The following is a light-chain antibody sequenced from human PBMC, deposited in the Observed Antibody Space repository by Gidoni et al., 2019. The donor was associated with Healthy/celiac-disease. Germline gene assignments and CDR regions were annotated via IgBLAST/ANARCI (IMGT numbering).Light chain of an antibody. Sequence: DIQMTQSPSSLSASVGDRVTITCRASQSISSYLNWYQQKPGTAPKLLIYAASSLQSGVPSRFSGSGSGTDVTLTISSLQPEDFATYYCQQSYSTPWTFGQGTKVEIK. CDR2: AAS. J-gene: IGKJ1*01. V-gene: IGKV1-39*01. CDR1: QSISSY. CDR3: QQSYSTPWT.